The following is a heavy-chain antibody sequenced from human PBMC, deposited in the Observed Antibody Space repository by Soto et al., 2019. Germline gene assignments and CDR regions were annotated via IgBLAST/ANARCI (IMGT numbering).Heavy chain of an antibody. Sequence: GASVKVSCEASGYTFTHYYIHWVLQAPGQGLEWMGIINPNGGVTTYAQKFRAGFTMTRDTSTSTVYMELSSLRSEDSAVYYCATSVNSAMAFDYWGQGTLVTVS. V-gene: IGHV1-46*01. CDR1: GYTFTHYY. CDR2: INPNGGVT. D-gene: IGHD5-18*01. CDR3: ATSVNSAMAFDY. J-gene: IGHJ4*02.